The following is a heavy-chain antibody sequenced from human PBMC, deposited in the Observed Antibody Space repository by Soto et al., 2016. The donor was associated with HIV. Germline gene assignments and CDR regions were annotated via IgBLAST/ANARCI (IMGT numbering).Heavy chain of an antibody. CDR2: ISDVPTGNT. CDR1: GFTFTSYT. CDR3: SVWISHHFDY. D-gene: IGHD2-2*03. Sequence: EVQLLESGGDFVQPGGSLRLSCATSGFTFTSYTIIWVRQAPGKGLEWVSTISDVPTGNTHYVDSVEGRFTISRDASKDTVYLQMNNLRVEDTATYFCSVWISHHFDYWAGNPGHRPL. J-gene: IGHJ4*02. V-gene: IGHV3-23*01.